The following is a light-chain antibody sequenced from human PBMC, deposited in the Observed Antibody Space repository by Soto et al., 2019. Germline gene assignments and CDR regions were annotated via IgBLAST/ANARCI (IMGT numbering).Light chain of an antibody. CDR3: AAWDDRLISWV. CDR2: SNN. CDR1: SSNIGSNN. J-gene: IGLJ3*02. V-gene: IGLV1-44*01. Sequence: QSVLTQPPSASGTPGQRVTISCSGSSSNIGSNNVNWYQQLPGTAPKLLIYSNNERPSGVPDRFSGSKSGTSASLAISGLQSEDEADFYCAAWDDRLISWVFGGGTKLTVL.